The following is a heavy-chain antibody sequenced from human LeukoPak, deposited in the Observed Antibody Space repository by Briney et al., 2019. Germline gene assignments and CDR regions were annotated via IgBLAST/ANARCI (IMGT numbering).Heavy chain of an antibody. J-gene: IGHJ4*02. V-gene: IGHV3-23*01. CDR3: ARGPSGYHNT. Sequence: GGSLRLSCAASGFTFSTYAMNWVRQAPGKGLEWVSVISVSGSSTYYADSVKGRFTISRDSSKSTLFLQMNSLRAEDTAVYYCARGPSGYHNTGGQGTLVTVSS. D-gene: IGHD5-12*01. CDR1: GFTFSTYA. CDR2: ISVSGSST.